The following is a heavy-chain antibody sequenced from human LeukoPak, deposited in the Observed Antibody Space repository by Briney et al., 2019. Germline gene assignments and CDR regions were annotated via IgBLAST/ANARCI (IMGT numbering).Heavy chain of an antibody. Sequence: SSVKVSCKAFGGTFSSYTISWVRQAPGQGLEWMGRIIPILGIANYAQKFQGRVTITADKSTSTAYMELSSLRSEDTAVYYCARDDRYYYDSSGYYFGWGQGTLVTVSS. CDR1: GGTFSSYT. CDR2: IIPILGIA. V-gene: IGHV1-69*04. D-gene: IGHD3-22*01. J-gene: IGHJ4*02. CDR3: ARDDRYYYDSSGYYFG.